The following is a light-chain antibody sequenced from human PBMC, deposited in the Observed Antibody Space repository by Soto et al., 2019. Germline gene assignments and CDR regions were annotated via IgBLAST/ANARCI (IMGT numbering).Light chain of an antibody. CDR3: QQLNTFPVT. Sequence: DIQLTQSPSFLSASVGDRVTITCRARQGISSYLAWYQQTPGKAPKLLIYASSTFQSVVPSRFSGSGSGTEFTLTISSLQPEDFATYYCQQLNTFPVTFGQGTRLDI. V-gene: IGKV1-9*01. CDR2: ASS. J-gene: IGKJ5*01. CDR1: QGISSY.